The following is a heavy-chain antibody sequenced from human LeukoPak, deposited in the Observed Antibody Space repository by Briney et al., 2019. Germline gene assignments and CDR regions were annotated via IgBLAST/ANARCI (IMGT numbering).Heavy chain of an antibody. CDR2: ISCDRCNK. J-gene: IGHJ4*02. V-gene: IGHV3-30*18. CDR3: AKGFSPAGWLQPDY. CDR1: GFTFSTYG. Sequence: PGRSLRLSCAASGFTFSTYGMHWVRQAPGKGLEWVAVISCDRCNKYYADSVKGRFPISRDKSKNTLYLQMNSLRGEDTAVYYCAKGFSPAGWLQPDYWGQGTLVTVSS. D-gene: IGHD5-24*01.